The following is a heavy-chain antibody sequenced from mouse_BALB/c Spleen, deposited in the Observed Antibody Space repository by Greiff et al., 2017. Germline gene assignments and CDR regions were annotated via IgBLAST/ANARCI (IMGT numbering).Heavy chain of an antibody. D-gene: IGHD2-4*01. CDR3: ANFYYDYDGDLDY. CDR1: GFTFSSYA. V-gene: IGHV5-9-4*01. J-gene: IGHJ4*01. Sequence: EVQGVESGGGLVKPGGSLKLSCAASGFTFSSYAMSWVRQSPEKRLEWVAEISSGGSYTYYPDTVTGRFTISRDNAKNTLYLEMSSLRSEDTAMYYCANFYYDYDGDLDYWGQGTSVTVSS. CDR2: ISSGGSYT.